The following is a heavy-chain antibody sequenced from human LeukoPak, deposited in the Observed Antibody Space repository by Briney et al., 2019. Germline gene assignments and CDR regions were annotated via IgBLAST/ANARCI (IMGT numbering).Heavy chain of an antibody. CDR3: ARASREYSGYTDY. V-gene: IGHV4-31*03. CDR2: IYYSGST. CDR1: GGSISSGGYY. D-gene: IGHD5-12*01. J-gene: IGHJ4*02. Sequence: SETLSLTCTVSGGSISSGGYYWSWIRQHPAKGLEWIGYIYYSGSTYYNPSLKSRVTISVDTSKNQFSLKLSSVTAADTAVYYCARASREYSGYTDYWGQGTLVTVSS.